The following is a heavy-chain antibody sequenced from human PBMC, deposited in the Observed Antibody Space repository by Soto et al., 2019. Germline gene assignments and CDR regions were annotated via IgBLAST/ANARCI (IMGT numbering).Heavy chain of an antibody. CDR2: ISGSGIST. CDR3: AKEPVGPDWYFDL. Sequence: VQLLASGGGLVQPGGSLRLSSAASGFTFRSSAMSWVRQAPGKGLEWVSGISGSGISTHYADSVKGRFTVSSDNSKNTLYPQMNSLRAEDTAVYNCAKEPVGPDWYFDLWGRGTLVTVSS. V-gene: IGHV3-23*01. J-gene: IGHJ2*01. CDR1: GFTFRSSA.